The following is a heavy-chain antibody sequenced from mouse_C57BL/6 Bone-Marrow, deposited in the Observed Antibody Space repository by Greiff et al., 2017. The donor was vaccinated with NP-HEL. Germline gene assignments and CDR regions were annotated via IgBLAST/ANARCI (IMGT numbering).Heavy chain of an antibody. CDR3: APYFPFYAMDY. V-gene: IGHV1-82*01. D-gene: IGHD1-1*01. J-gene: IGHJ4*01. CDR2: IYPGDGDT. Sequence: QVQLQQPGPELVKPGASVKISCKASGYAFSSSWMNWVKQRPGKGLEWIGRIYPGDGDTNYNGKFKGKATLTADKSSSTAYMQLSSLTSEDSAVYFCAPYFPFYAMDYWGQGTSVTVSS. CDR1: GYAFSSSW.